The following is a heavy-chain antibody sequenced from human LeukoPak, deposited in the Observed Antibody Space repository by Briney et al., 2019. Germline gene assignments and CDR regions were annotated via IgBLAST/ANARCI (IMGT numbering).Heavy chain of an antibody. CDR1: GLMLSTYG. Sequence: PGGSVRLSCVVSGLMLSTYGMHWVRQAPGKGLEWVSFIRKVGYDKYYAQSVKGRFTISRDDSKNTQYLQMNSLRGEDTAVYYCATDFNWSWNYWDRGTLVTVSS. CDR2: IRKVGYDK. CDR3: ATDFNWSWNY. V-gene: IGHV3-30*02. J-gene: IGHJ4*02. D-gene: IGHD3-9*01.